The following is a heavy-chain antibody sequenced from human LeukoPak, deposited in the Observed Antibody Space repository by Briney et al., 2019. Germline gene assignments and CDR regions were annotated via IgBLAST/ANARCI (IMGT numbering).Heavy chain of an antibody. CDR2: ISSSGSTI. J-gene: IGHJ4*02. CDR3: ARVLGQTYYYDSSGYYLDY. CDR1: GFTFSSYE. Sequence: SGGSLRLSCAASGFTFSSYEMNWVRQAPGKGLEWVSYISSSGSTIYYADSVKGRFTISRDNAKNSLYLQMNSLRAEDTAVYYCARVLGQTYYYDSSGYYLDYWGQGTLVTVSS. D-gene: IGHD3-22*01. V-gene: IGHV3-48*03.